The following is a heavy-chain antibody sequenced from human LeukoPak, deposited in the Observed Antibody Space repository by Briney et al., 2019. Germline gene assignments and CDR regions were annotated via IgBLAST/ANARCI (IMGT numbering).Heavy chain of an antibody. CDR1: GGSISSYY. J-gene: IGHJ5*01. D-gene: IGHD3-10*01. V-gene: IGHV4-59*01. Sequence: SKTLSLTCTVSGGSISSYYWSWIRQPPGKGLEWIGYIYYSGSTNYNPSLKSRVTISVDTSKNQFSLKLSSVTAADTAVYYCAREAAVVRGVDTWFDPWGQGTLVTVSS. CDR2: IYYSGST. CDR3: AREAAVVRGVDTWFDP.